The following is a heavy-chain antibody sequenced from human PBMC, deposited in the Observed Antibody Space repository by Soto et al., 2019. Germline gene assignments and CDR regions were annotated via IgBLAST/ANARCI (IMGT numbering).Heavy chain of an antibody. D-gene: IGHD2-2*01. CDR2: ISAYNGNT. CDR1: GYTFTCYA. V-gene: IGHV1-18*01. J-gene: IGHJ5*02. Sequence: GVPVKVSCKAPGYTFTCYAICWARQSPGKGLEWMGWISAYNGNTNYAQKLQGRVTMTTDTSTSTAYMKLRSLRSDDTAVYYCARDGSGLVVVVPAAHYNWFDPWGQGTLVTVSS. CDR3: ARDGSGLVVVVPAAHYNWFDP.